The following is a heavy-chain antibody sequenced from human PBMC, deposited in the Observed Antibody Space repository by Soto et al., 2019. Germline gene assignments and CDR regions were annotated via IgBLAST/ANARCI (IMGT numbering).Heavy chain of an antibody. CDR2: INPNSGGT. V-gene: IGHV1-2*04. J-gene: IGHJ6*02. Sequence: ASVKVSCKASGYTFTGYYMHWVRQAPGQGLEWMGWINPNSGGTNYAQKFQGWVTMTRDTSTSTVYMELSSLRSEDTAVYYCARVGITMIVVGDGMDVWGQGTTVTVSS. D-gene: IGHD3-22*01. CDR1: GYTFTGYY. CDR3: ARVGITMIVVGDGMDV.